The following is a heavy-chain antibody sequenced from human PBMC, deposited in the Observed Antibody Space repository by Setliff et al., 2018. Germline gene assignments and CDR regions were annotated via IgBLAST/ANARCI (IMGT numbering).Heavy chain of an antibody. J-gene: IGHJ6*03. V-gene: IGHV4-4*08. CDR1: GGSISRYH. CDR3: AKVPITKVYFYMDV. Sequence: PSETLSLTCTVSGGSISRYHWSWIRQPPGKGLEWIGYIHSSGRSNYNPSLKSRVTISVDTSKNQLSLKLSSVTAADTAVYYCAKVPITKVYFYMDVWGKGTTVTVSS. D-gene: IGHD3-10*01. CDR2: IHSSGRS.